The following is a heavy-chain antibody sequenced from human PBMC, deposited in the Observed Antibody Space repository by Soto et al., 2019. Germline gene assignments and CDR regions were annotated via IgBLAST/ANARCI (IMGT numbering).Heavy chain of an antibody. D-gene: IGHD1-1*01. V-gene: IGHV4-31*03. CDR2: IYYSGST. Sequence: NPSETLSLTCTVSGGSICSGGYYWSWIRQHPGKGLEWIGYIYYSGSTYYNPSLKSRVTISVDTSKNQFSLKLSSVTAADTAVYYCARDGVQNWRSSYYYGMDVWGQGTTVTVSS. CDR1: GGSICSGGYY. CDR3: ARDGVQNWRSSYYYGMDV. J-gene: IGHJ6*02.